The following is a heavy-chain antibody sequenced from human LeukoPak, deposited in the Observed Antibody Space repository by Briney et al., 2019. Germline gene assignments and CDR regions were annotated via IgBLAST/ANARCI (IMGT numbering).Heavy chain of an antibody. CDR3: ARSHDSSGYYDAFDI. CDR2: IIPIFGTA. CDR1: GGTFSSYA. J-gene: IGHJ3*02. Sequence: PVKVPCKASGGTFSSYAISWVRQAPGQGLEWMGRIIPIFGTANYAQKFQGRVTITTDESTSTAYMELSSLRSEDTAVYYCARSHDSSGYYDAFDIWGQGTMVTVSS. V-gene: IGHV1-69*05. D-gene: IGHD3-22*01.